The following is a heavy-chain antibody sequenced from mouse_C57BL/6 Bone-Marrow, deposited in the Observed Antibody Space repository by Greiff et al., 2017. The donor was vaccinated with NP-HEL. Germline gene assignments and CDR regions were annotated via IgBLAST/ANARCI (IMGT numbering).Heavy chain of an antibody. Sequence: VQLQQSGPELVKPGASVKIPCKASGYTFTDYNMDWVKQSHGKSLEWIGDINPNNGGTIYNQKFTGKATLTVDKSSSTAYMALRSLTSEDTAVYNWARRRGGYYIDNWGQGTTPTVSS. CDR3: ARRRGGYYIDN. J-gene: IGHJ2*01. CDR2: INPNNGGT. CDR1: GYTFTDYN. V-gene: IGHV1-18*01.